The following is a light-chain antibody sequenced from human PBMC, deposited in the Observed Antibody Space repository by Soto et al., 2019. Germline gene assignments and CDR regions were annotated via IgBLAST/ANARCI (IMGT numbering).Light chain of an antibody. Sequence: QSVLTQPASVSGSPGQSTTVSCTGTSSDVGGYNYVSWYQQHPGKAPRLMIYDVTNRPSGVSDRFSGSKSGNTASLTISGLQAEDEADFYCSSYRRSSTYVFATGTRSPS. J-gene: IGLJ1*01. CDR1: SSDVGGYNY. CDR2: DVT. V-gene: IGLV2-14*03. CDR3: SSYRRSSTYV.